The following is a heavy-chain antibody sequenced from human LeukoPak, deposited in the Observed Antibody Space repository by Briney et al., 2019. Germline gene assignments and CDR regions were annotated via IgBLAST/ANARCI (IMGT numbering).Heavy chain of an antibody. Sequence: SETLSLTCTVSGGSISSYYWSWIRQPAGKGLEWIGRIYTSGSTNYNPSLKSRVTMSVDTSKNQFSLKLSSVTAADTAVYYCATDQVGLDYYYGMDVWGQGTTVTVSS. D-gene: IGHD1-26*01. CDR3: ATDQVGLDYYYGMDV. V-gene: IGHV4-4*07. CDR1: GGSISSYY. J-gene: IGHJ6*02. CDR2: IYTSGST.